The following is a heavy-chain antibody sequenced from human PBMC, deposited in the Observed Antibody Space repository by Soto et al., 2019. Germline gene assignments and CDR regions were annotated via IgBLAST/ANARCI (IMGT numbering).Heavy chain of an antibody. D-gene: IGHD2-2*01. J-gene: IGHJ6*02. CDR1: GFTFSNYA. Sequence: QVQLVESGGGVVQPGRSLRLSCAASGFTFSNYAMQWVRQAPGKGLEWVAIISYDGNNKYNSDSVKGLFTISRDNSKNMLYLQMNSLRAEDTAVYYCARDRVCTSATCGEFDYYYYYGMDVWGQGTTVTVSS. V-gene: IGHV3-30*04. CDR3: ARDRVCTSATCGEFDYYYYYGMDV. CDR2: ISYDGNNK.